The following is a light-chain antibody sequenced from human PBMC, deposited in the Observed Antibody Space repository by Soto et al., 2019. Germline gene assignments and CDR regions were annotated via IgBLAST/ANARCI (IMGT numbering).Light chain of an antibody. CDR3: MQSSHSLYT. V-gene: IGKV2D-29*01. CDR2: KVS. Sequence: VVTQTPLSLSVTPGQPASISCKSSESLLHSDGQTYLFWYLQKPGQPPQLLIYKVSNHFSVVPDRVSGGGSGTEFTIKVSRLEAAAVGIYYSMQSSHSLYTFGHGTNREIK. CDR1: ESLLHSDGQTY. J-gene: IGKJ2*01.